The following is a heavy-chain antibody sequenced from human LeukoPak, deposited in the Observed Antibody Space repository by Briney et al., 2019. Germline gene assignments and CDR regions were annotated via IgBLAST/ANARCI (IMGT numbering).Heavy chain of an antibody. CDR2: IYHSGST. Sequence: WETLSLTCSVSGHSISSGYDWAWIRQPPGKGVEWIGSIYHSGSTYYNPSLNSRVTISVDTSKNQFSLKLSAVTAADTAVYYCASLGPLYYFDYWGQGTLVTVSS. V-gene: IGHV4-38-2*01. CDR1: GHSISSGYD. CDR3: ASLGPLYYFDY. J-gene: IGHJ4*02. D-gene: IGHD1-14*01.